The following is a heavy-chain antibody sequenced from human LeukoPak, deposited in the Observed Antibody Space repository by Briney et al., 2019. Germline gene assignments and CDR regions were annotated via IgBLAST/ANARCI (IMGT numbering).Heavy chain of an antibody. CDR3: ARAFDRTTVTYYYYYYMDV. CDR1: GYTFTGYY. J-gene: IGHJ6*03. Sequence: ASVKVSCKASGYTFTGYYMHWVRQAPGQGLEWMGWINPNSGGTNYAQKFRGRVTMTRDTSISTAYMELSRLRSDDTAVYYCARAFDRTTVTYYYYYYMDVWGKGTTVTISS. D-gene: IGHD4-17*01. V-gene: IGHV1-2*02. CDR2: INPNSGGT.